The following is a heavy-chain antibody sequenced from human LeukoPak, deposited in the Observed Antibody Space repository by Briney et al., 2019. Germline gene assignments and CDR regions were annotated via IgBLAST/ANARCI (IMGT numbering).Heavy chain of an antibody. CDR1: GFIIDDYG. Sequence: GGSLRLSCAASGFIIDDYGMTWVRQAPGKGLEWVSGINWNGGSTGYADAVKGRFTISRDNAKNSLYLQMNSQRAEETALYYCARGRSYSGSYFDASDIWGQGTTVTVSS. J-gene: IGHJ3*02. D-gene: IGHD1-26*01. V-gene: IGHV3-20*04. CDR3: ARGRSYSGSYFDASDI. CDR2: INWNGGST.